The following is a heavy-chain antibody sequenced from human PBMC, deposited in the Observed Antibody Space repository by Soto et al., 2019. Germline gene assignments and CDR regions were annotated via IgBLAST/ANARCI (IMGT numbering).Heavy chain of an antibody. Sequence: QVQLVQSGAEVKKPGASVKVSCKASGYSFITSYHMHWVRQAPGQGLEWMGIINPTGSMTRYSQKFQGRLTITRDTSTATDYMALSNLTSEDTAVYFCARDTGYDHDAFDIWGQGTRVTVSA. D-gene: IGHD5-12*01. CDR2: INPTGSMT. J-gene: IGHJ3*02. CDR3: ARDTGYDHDAFDI. V-gene: IGHV1-46*01. CDR1: GYSFITSYH.